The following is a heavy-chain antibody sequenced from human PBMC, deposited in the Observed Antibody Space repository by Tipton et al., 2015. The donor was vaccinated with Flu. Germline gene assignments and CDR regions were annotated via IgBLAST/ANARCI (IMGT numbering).Heavy chain of an antibody. Sequence: SLRLSCVASGFSFSDYWMSWVRQAPGKGLEWVANIKQDGREKYYGDSVKGRFTISRDNAKNSLYLQINNLRAEDTAVYYCARDDGGNSFPVASSWGPGTQVFVSS. D-gene: IGHD4-23*01. CDR3: ARDDGGNSFPVASS. CDR1: GFSFSDYW. J-gene: IGHJ4*02. CDR2: IKQDGREK. V-gene: IGHV3-7*01.